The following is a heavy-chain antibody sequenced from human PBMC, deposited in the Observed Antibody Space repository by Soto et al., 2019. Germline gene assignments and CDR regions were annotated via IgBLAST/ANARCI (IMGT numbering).Heavy chain of an antibody. V-gene: IGHV4-34*01. CDR2: INHSGST. D-gene: IGHD2-8*01. J-gene: IGHJ4*02. Sequence: SETLSLTCAVYGGSFSGYYWSWIRQPPGKGLEWIGEINHSGSTNYNPSLKSRVTISVDTSKNQFSLKLSSVTAADTAVYYCASGVAVLSNYFDYWGQGTLVTSPQ. CDR3: ASGVAVLSNYFDY. CDR1: GGSFSGYY.